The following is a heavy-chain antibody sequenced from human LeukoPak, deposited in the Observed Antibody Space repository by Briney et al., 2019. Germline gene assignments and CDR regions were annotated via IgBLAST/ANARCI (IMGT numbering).Heavy chain of an antibody. CDR2: IYTSGST. CDR3: AREGGGVAAAGPDY. Sequence: SETLSLTCTVSGGSISSYYWSWIRQPAGRGLEWIGRIYTSGSTNYNPSLKSRVTISVDTSKNQFSLKLSSVTAADTAVYYCAREGGGVAAAGPDYWGQGTLVTVSS. V-gene: IGHV4-4*07. CDR1: GGSISSYY. D-gene: IGHD6-13*01. J-gene: IGHJ4*02.